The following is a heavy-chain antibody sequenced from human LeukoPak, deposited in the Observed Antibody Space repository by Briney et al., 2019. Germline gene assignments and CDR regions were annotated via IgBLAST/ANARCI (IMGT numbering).Heavy chain of an antibody. J-gene: IGHJ4*02. CDR2: IYYSGST. Sequence: PSETLSLTCTVSGGSIRSDYCSWIRQPPGKGLEWIGYIYYSGSTNYNPSLKSRVTISVDTSKNQFSLKLSSVTAADTAVYYCARGSRSGWYNFDYWGQGTLVTVSS. D-gene: IGHD6-19*01. CDR1: GGSIRSDY. V-gene: IGHV4-59*01. CDR3: ARGSRSGWYNFDY.